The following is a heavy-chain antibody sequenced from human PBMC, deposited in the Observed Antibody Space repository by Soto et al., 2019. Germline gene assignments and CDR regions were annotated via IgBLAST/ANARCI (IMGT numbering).Heavy chain of an antibody. CDR3: ARASGTLRSRNCDY. V-gene: IGHV4-31*03. D-gene: IGHD1-26*01. J-gene: IGHJ4*02. CDR1: GGSISTVGHY. CDR2: IYHTGST. Sequence: SETLSLTCSVSGGSISTVGHYWTWIRQPPGKGLEWIGSIYHTGSTYYSKSLRSRLTMSVDTSKSQFSLRLSSVTAADTAVYYCARASGTLRSRNCDYWGQGSLVTVSS.